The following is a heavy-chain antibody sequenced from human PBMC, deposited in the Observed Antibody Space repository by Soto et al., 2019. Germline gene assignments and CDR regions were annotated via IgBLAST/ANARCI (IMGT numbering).Heavy chain of an antibody. Sequence: SEILSLTCTVSNVSITSSYWNWIRQPPGKGLEWIGFVYYTGTTKYNPSLKSRVTISVDRSKNEFSLKLTSVTTADTAFYFCARDFAGRGPFDPWGQGTLVTVSS. CDR1: NVSITSSY. J-gene: IGHJ5*01. V-gene: IGHV4-59*01. CDR2: VYYTGTT. CDR3: ARDFAGRGPFDP. D-gene: IGHD1-26*01.